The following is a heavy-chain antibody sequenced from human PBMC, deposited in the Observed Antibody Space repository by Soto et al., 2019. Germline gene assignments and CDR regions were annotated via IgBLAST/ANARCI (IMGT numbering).Heavy chain of an antibody. CDR2: LHHDGTT. V-gene: IGHV4-4*02. J-gene: IGHJ6*02. D-gene: IGHD3-16*01. CDR3: ATQTISYTWGV. Sequence: QVQLQESGPGLVKPSETLSLTCAVSGGPITTTTWWAWVRLPPGKGLGWIGELHHDGTTNYNPSLESRITMSLDKSNNHSSLKLTSVTAADTAIYYCATQTISYTWGVWGRGTTVTVSS. CDR1: GGPITTTTW.